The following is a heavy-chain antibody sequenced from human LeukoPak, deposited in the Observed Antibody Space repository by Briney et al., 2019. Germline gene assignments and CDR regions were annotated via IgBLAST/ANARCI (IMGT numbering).Heavy chain of an antibody. CDR2: IYYSGST. CDR3: ARSMGDGYSLPYYFDY. V-gene: IGHV4-59*01. J-gene: IGHJ4*02. CDR1: GGSISSYY. Sequence: SETLSLTCTVSGGSISSYYWSWIRQPPGKGLEWIGYIYYSGSTNYNPSLKSRVTISVDTSKNQFSLKLSSVTAADTAVYYCARSMGDGYSLPYYFDYWGQGTLVTVSS. D-gene: IGHD4-4*01.